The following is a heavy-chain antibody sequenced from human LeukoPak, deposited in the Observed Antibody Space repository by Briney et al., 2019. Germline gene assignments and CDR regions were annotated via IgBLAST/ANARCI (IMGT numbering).Heavy chain of an antibody. V-gene: IGHV3-21*01. D-gene: IGHD2-15*01. CDR3: ARDDCSGGSCRLFDY. J-gene: IGHJ4*02. CDR1: GFTFSSYS. CDR2: ISSSSSYI. Sequence: GGSLRLSCAASGFTFSSYSMNWVRQAPGKGLEWVSSISSSSSYIYYADSVKGRFTISRDNAKNSLYLQMNSLRAEDTAVYYCARDDCSGGSCRLFDYWGQGTLVTVSS.